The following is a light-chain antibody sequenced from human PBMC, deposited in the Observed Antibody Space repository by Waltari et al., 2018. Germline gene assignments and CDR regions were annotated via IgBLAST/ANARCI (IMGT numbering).Light chain of an antibody. J-gene: IGLJ2*01. CDR1: SGTSGSNY. CDR3: QSYDANTVV. CDR2: EDD. V-gene: IGLV6-57*03. Sequence: FILTQPHSMSESPGKTVTISCTRSSGTSGSNYVQWYQQRPGSVPTTVIYEDDQRPSGVPGRFSGSIDSASNSASLTISGLKTEDEADYYCQSYDANTVVFGGGTKLTVL.